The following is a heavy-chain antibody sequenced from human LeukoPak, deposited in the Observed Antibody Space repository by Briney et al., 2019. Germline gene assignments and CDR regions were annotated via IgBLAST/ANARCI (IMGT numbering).Heavy chain of an antibody. V-gene: IGHV3-15*01. CDR3: TAGIAAAVDAFDI. J-gene: IGHJ3*02. D-gene: IGHD6-13*01. CDR1: GFTFSDAW. CDR2: IKSKTDGGTT. Sequence: PGGSLRLSCAASGFTFSDAWMSWVRQAPGKGLEWVGRIKSKTDGGTTDYAAPVKGRFTISRDDSKNTLYLQMNSLKTEDTAVYYCTAGIAAAVDAFDIWGQGTMVTVSS.